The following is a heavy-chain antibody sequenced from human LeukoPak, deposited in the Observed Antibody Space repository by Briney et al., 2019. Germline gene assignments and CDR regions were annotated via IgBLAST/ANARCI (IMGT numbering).Heavy chain of an antibody. J-gene: IGHJ3*02. D-gene: IGHD3-10*01. CDR1: GFTFSSYG. V-gene: IGHV3-33*06. Sequence: HSGGSLRLSCAASGFTFSSYGMHWVRQAPGKGLEWVAVIWYDGSNKYYADSVKGRFTISRDNSKNTLYLQMNSLRAEDTAVYYCAKVGAYGPHGYAFDIWGQGTMVTVSS. CDR2: IWYDGSNK. CDR3: AKVGAYGPHGYAFDI.